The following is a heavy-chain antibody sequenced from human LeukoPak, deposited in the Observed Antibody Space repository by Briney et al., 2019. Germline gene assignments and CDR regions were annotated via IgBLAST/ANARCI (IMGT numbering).Heavy chain of an antibody. V-gene: IGHV4-39*07. CDR1: GGSISSGNYY. CDR3: ARRRRWLQFREFDY. CDR2: IYYSGST. J-gene: IGHJ4*02. D-gene: IGHD5-24*01. Sequence: SETLSLTCTVSGGSISSGNYYWGWIRQPPGKGLEWIGSIYYSGSTYYSPSLKSRVTISVDTSKNQFSLKLSSVTAADTAVYYCARRRRWLQFREFDYWGQGTLVTVSS.